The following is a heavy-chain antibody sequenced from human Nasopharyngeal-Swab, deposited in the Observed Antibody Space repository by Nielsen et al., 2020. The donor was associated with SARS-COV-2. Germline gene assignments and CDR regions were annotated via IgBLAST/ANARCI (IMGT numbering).Heavy chain of an antibody. CDR1: GFTFSSYG. CDR2: IWNDGSIK. Sequence: GESLKISCAASGFTFSSYGMHWVRQAPGKGLEWVAVIWNDGSIKYYADSVKGRFTISSDNSKNTLYLQMNRLRAGDTAVYYCARDSSSSDADAFDIWGQGTMVTVSS. CDR3: ARDSSSSDADAFDI. J-gene: IGHJ3*02. D-gene: IGHD6-6*01. V-gene: IGHV3-33*01.